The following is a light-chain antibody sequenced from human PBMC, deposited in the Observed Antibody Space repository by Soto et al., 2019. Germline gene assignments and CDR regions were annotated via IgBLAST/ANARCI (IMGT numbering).Light chain of an antibody. CDR1: SSDVGGYNY. CDR2: EVS. CDR3: SSYAGSNTFVV. J-gene: IGLJ2*01. Sequence: QSALTQPPSASGSPGQSVTISCTGTSSDVGGYNYVSWYQKHPGKAPKLMIYEVSKRPSGVPDRFSGSKSGNTASLTVSGLHAEDEADYYCSSYAGSNTFVVFGGGTKLTVL. V-gene: IGLV2-8*01.